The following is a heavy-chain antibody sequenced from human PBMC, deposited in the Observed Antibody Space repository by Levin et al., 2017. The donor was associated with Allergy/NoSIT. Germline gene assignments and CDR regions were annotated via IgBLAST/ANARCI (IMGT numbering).Heavy chain of an antibody. J-gene: IGHJ4*02. CDR2: ISGSGGST. CDR3: AKADVSSYSSLRSYFDY. Sequence: PGESLKISCAASGFTFSSYAMSWVRQAPGKGLEWVSAISGSGGSTYYADSVKGRFTISRDNSKNTLYLQMNSLRAEDTAVYYCAKADVSSYSSLRSYFDYWGQGTLVTVSS. V-gene: IGHV3-23*01. D-gene: IGHD6-19*01. CDR1: GFTFSSYA.